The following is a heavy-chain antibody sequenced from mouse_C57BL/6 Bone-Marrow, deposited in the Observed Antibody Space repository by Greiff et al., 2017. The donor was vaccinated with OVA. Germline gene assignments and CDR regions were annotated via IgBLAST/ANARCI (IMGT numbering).Heavy chain of an antibody. CDR2: IYPRSGNP. V-gene: IGHV1-81*01. Sequence: QVQLQQSGPELASPGAPAKLSCKALGYTFPSYGISWVKQRTGQGLEWIGEIYPRSGNPYYNEKLKGKAKLTADKSSSTADMELRSLTSEDSAVYFYGRRKAHYCGSSDYWGQVTTLTVSS. D-gene: IGHD1-1*01. CDR1: GYTFPSYG. CDR3: GRRKAHYCGSSDY. J-gene: IGHJ2*01.